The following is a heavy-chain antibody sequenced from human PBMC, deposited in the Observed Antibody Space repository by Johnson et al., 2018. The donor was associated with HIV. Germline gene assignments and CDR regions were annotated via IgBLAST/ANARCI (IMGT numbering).Heavy chain of an antibody. D-gene: IGHD3-22*01. CDR2: ISYDGSNK. Sequence: QVLLVESGGGVVQPGRSLRLSCAASGFTFSSYGMHWVRQAPGKGLEWVAVISYDGSNKYYADSVKGRFTISRDNAKNSLYLQMNTLRPEDTALYYCAKDLVVINVRYAFHIWGQGTMVTVS. J-gene: IGHJ3*02. CDR1: GFTFSSYG. V-gene: IGHV3-30*18. CDR3: AKDLVVINVRYAFHI.